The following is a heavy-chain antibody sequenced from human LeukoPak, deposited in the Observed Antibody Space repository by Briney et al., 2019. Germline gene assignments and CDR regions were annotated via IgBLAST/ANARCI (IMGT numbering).Heavy chain of an antibody. CDR1: GFTFSSYW. V-gene: IGHV3-74*01. CDR2: INSDGSDT. D-gene: IGHD3-22*01. Sequence: PGESLRLSCAASGFTFSSYWMHWVRQAPGKGLVWVARINSDGSDTNYADSVKGRFTISRDNARNTVYLQMNCLRAEDTAVYYCARGWVPSDITLKWGQGTMVTVSS. CDR3: ARGWVPSDITLK. J-gene: IGHJ3*01.